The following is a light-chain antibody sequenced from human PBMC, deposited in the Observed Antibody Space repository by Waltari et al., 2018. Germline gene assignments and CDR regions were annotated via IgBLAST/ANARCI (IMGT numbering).Light chain of an antibody. CDR2: GAS. CDR1: QGINKE. V-gene: IGKV1-27*01. Sequence: DIHMTQSPSSLSASVGDRVTVTCRASQGINKELSWYQQKPGKAPILLINGASTLQTGVSSRFSGSGSGTDFTLTISSLQPDDAATYYCLQDHNPPWTFGQGTKVEIK. J-gene: IGKJ1*01. CDR3: LQDHNPPWT.